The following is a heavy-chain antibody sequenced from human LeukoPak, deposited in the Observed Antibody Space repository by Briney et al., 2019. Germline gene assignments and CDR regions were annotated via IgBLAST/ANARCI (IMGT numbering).Heavy chain of an antibody. D-gene: IGHD3-3*01. Sequence: PGGSLRLSCAASGFTFSSYSMNWVRQAPGKGLEWVSSISSSSSYIYYADSVKGRFTISRDNAKNSLYLQMNSLRAEDTAVYYCARGAGDFWSGYYSDYWGQGTLVTVSS. CDR2: ISSSSSYI. CDR3: ARGAGDFWSGYYSDY. V-gene: IGHV3-21*01. J-gene: IGHJ4*02. CDR1: GFTFSSYS.